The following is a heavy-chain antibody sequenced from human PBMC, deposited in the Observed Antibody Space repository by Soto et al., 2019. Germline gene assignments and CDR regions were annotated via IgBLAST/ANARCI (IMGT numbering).Heavy chain of an antibody. J-gene: IGHJ4*02. V-gene: IGHV3-30*01. CDR1: GFTFSSYA. Sequence: VGSLRLSCAASGFTFSSYAMHWVRQVPGKGLEWVTLISYDGSKKFYADSVKGRFTISRDQSKSTLYLQMNSLRDDDTAMYYCARDNAPVAGTSLPGYWGQGTLVTVSS. D-gene: IGHD6-19*01. CDR2: ISYDGSKK. CDR3: ARDNAPVAGTSLPGY.